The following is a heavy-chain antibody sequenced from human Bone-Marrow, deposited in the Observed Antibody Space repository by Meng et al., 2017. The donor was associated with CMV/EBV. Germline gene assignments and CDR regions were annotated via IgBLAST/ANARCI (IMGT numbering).Heavy chain of an antibody. D-gene: IGHD5-12*01. CDR3: ATDLLVATLRNGMDV. Sequence: ASVKVSCKASGYTFTGYYMHWVRQAPGQGLEWMGWINPNSGGTNYAQKFQGRVTMTRDTSISTAYMELSRLRSEDTAVYYCATDLLVATLRNGMDVWGQGTTVTVSS. J-gene: IGHJ6*02. CDR2: INPNSGGT. V-gene: IGHV1-2*02. CDR1: GYTFTGYY.